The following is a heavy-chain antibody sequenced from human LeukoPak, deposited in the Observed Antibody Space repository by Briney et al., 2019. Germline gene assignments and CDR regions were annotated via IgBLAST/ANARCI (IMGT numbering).Heavy chain of an antibody. Sequence: QPGGSLRLSCAASGFTFSNSWMHWVRQAPGKGLVWVSNIATDGSIMSYADSVKGRFTISRDNAKNTLFLQMNSLRAEDTAVYYCARDQRGDGKGNPDYWGQGTLVTVSS. J-gene: IGHJ4*02. CDR1: GFTFSNSW. V-gene: IGHV3-74*01. CDR2: IATDGSIM. CDR3: ARDQRGDGKGNPDY. D-gene: IGHD3-10*01.